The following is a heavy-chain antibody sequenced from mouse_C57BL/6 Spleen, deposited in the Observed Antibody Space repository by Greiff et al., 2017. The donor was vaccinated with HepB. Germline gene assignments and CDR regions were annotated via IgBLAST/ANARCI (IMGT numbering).Heavy chain of an antibody. CDR2: IYPGDGDT. Sequence: QVQLQQSGAELVKPGASVKISCKASGYAFSSYWMNWVKQRPGKGLEWIGQIYPGDGDTNYNGKFKGKATLTADKSSSTAYMQLSSLTSEDSAVYFCARRRNSYAMEYWGQGTSVTVSS. CDR1: GYAFSSYW. D-gene: IGHD2-1*01. CDR3: ARRRNSYAMEY. J-gene: IGHJ4*01. V-gene: IGHV1-80*01.